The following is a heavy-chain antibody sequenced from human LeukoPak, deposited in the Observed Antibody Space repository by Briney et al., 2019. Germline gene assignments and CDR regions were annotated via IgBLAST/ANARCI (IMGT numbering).Heavy chain of an antibody. V-gene: IGHV4-39*07. J-gene: IGHJ4*02. D-gene: IGHD3-22*01. CDR1: GGSIGSSSYY. Sequence: PSETLSLTCTVSGGSIGSSSYYWGWIRQPPGEGLEWIGSIYYSGNTYYNPSLKSRVTISVDTSKNQFSLKLSSVTAADTAVYYCARAYYYDSSGYSFDYWGQGTLVTVSS. CDR3: ARAYYYDSSGYSFDY. CDR2: IYYSGNT.